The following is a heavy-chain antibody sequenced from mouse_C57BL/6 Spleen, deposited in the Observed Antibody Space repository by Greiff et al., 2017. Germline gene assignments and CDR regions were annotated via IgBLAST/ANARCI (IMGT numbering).Heavy chain of an antibody. Sequence: VQLQQSGAELARPGASVKLSCKASGYTFTSYGISWVKQRTGQGLEWIGEIYPRSGNTYYNEKFKGKATLTADKSSSTAYMELRSLTSEDSAVYFCARSKAIYYDYDEGFAYWGQGTLVTVSA. V-gene: IGHV1-81*01. D-gene: IGHD2-4*01. CDR1: GYTFTSYG. CDR3: ARSKAIYYDYDEGFAY. J-gene: IGHJ3*01. CDR2: IYPRSGNT.